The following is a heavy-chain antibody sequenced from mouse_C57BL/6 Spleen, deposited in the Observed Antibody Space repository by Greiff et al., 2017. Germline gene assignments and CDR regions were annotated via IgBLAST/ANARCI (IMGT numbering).Heavy chain of an antibody. D-gene: IGHD4-1*02. V-gene: IGHV1-52*01. Sequence: QVQLQQPGAELVRPGSSVKLSCKASGYTFTSSWMHWVKQRPIQGLEWIGNIDPSDSETHYNQKFKDKATLTVDKSSSTAYMPLSSLTSEDSAVDYCARLVATGAFDYWGQGTTLTVSS. CDR3: ARLVATGAFDY. CDR1: GYTFTSSW. CDR2: IDPSDSET. J-gene: IGHJ2*01.